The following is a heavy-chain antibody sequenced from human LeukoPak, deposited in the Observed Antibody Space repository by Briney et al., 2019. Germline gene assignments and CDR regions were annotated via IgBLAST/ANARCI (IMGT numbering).Heavy chain of an antibody. CDR2: ISSSGSTI. CDR3: ARGRYYDFWSGYYLSGRGIDY. D-gene: IGHD3-3*01. J-gene: IGHJ4*02. CDR1: GFTFSDYY. V-gene: IGHV3-11*04. Sequence: KPGGSLRLSCAASGFTFSDYYMSWIRQAPGKGLEWVSYISSSGSTIYYADSVKGRFTISRDNAKNSLYLQMNSLRAEDTAVYYCARGRYYDFWSGYYLSGRGIDYWGQGTLVTVSS.